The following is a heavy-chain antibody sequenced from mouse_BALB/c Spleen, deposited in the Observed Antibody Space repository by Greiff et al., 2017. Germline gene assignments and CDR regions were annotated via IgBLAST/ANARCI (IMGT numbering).Heavy chain of an antibody. Sequence: DVMLVESGGGLVQPGGSRKLSCAASGFTFSSFGMHWVRQAPEKGLEWVAYISSGSSTIYYADTVKGRFTSSRDNPKNTLFLQMTSLRSEDTAMYYCARLGSSGDYWGQGTTLTVSS. V-gene: IGHV5-17*02. J-gene: IGHJ2*01. CDR3: ARLGSSGDY. D-gene: IGHD4-1*01. CDR2: ISSGSSTI. CDR1: GFTFSSFG.